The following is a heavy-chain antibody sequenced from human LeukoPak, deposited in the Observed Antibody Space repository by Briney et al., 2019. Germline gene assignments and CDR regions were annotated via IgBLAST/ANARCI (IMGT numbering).Heavy chain of an antibody. Sequence: SETLSLTCTVSGGSISSYYWSWIRQPPGKGLEWIGYIYYSGSTNYNPSLKSRVTISVDTSKNQFSLKLSSVTAAGTAVYYCARGTSGSYWYFDLWGRGTLVTVSS. V-gene: IGHV4-59*01. CDR2: IYYSGST. D-gene: IGHD1-26*01. CDR3: ARGTSGSYWYFDL. J-gene: IGHJ2*01. CDR1: GGSISSYY.